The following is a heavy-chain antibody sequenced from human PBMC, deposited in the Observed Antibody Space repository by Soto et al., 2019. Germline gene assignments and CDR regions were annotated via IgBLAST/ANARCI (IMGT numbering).Heavy chain of an antibody. CDR1: GYNFSDYY. CDR3: AREISGGGTLNWFDP. V-gene: IGHV1-2*02. D-gene: IGHD2-8*02. CDR2: VSPKSGGT. J-gene: IGHJ5*02. Sequence: ASVKVSCKASGYNFSDYYIHWVRQAPGQGLEWLGWVSPKSGGTNYAQKFKGRVTMTRDTSSNTVYMDLSGLKSDDTAVFYCAREISGGGTLNWFDPWGQGTL.